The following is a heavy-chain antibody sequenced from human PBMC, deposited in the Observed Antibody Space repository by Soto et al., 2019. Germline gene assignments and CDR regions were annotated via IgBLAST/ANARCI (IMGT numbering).Heavy chain of an antibody. CDR3: ARDQDGPATTVTTGNWFDP. V-gene: IGHV1-46*01. J-gene: IGHJ5*02. Sequence: QVQLVQSGAEVKKPGASVKVSCKASGYTFTSYYMHWVRQAPGQGLEWMGIINPSGGSTSYAQKFQVRVTMTRDPSTSTVYMELSSLRSEDTAVYYCARDQDGPATTVTTGNWFDPWGQGTLVTVSS. CDR2: INPSGGST. CDR1: GYTFTSYY. D-gene: IGHD4-17*01.